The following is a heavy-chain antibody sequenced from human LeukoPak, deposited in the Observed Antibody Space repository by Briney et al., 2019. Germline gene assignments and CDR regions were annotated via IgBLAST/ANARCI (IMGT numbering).Heavy chain of an antibody. V-gene: IGHV3-23*01. J-gene: IGHJ4*02. CDR3: AKDGGSGSYYNY. CDR1: GFTFSNSA. D-gene: IGHD3-10*01. Sequence: GGSLRLSCAASGFTFSNSAMSWVRQAPGKGLEWVSAISGSGGSTYYADSVKGRFTISRDNSKNTLYLRMNSLRAEDTAVYYCAKDGGSGSYYNYWGQGTLVTVSS. CDR2: ISGSGGST.